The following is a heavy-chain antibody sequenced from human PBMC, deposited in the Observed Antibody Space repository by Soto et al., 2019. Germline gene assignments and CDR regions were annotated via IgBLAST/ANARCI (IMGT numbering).Heavy chain of an antibody. CDR3: ARDRDIAVAGTEVYFGWFDP. J-gene: IGHJ5*02. CDR1: GGSFSGYY. Sequence: SETLSLTCAVYGGSFSGYYWSWIRQPPGKGLEWIGYIYYSGSTNYNPSLKSRVTISVDTSKNQFSLKLSSVTAADTAVYYCARDRDIAVAGTEVYFGWFDPWGQGTLVTVSS. D-gene: IGHD6-19*01. CDR2: IYYSGST. V-gene: IGHV4-59*01.